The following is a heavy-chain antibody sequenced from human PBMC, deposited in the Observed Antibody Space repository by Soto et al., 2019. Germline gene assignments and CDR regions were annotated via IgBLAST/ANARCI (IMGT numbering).Heavy chain of an antibody. CDR3: ARDNYGSGSYFMDV. CDR1: GFTFSRYN. Sequence: GGSLRLSCAASGFTFSRYNMNWVRQAPGRGLEWVSSISSGTDYIYYADSVKGRFTISRDNAENSLYLQMNSLRAEDTAVYYCARDNYGSGSYFMDVWGQGTTVTVSS. J-gene: IGHJ6*02. D-gene: IGHD3-10*01. V-gene: IGHV3-21*01. CDR2: ISSGTDYI.